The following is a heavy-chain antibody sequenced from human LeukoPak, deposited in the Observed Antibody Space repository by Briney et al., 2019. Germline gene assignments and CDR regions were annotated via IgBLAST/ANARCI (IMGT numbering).Heavy chain of an antibody. J-gene: IGHJ4*02. Sequence: PSETLSLTCTVSGGSISRDYWSWVRQAPGKGLEWVSAISGSGGSTYYADSVKGRFTISRDNSKNTLYLQMNSLRAEDTAVYYCAKDPYKEGYWGQGTLVTVSS. V-gene: IGHV3-23*01. CDR3: AKDPYKEGY. CDR1: GGSISRDY. CDR2: ISGSGGST. D-gene: IGHD1-14*01.